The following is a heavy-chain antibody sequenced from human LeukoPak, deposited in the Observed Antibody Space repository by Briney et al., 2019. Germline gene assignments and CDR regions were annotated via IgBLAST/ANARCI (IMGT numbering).Heavy chain of an antibody. J-gene: IGHJ4*02. CDR1: GFTFSSYW. CDR2: IKQDGSEK. V-gene: IGHV3-7*01. Sequence: GGSLRLSCAASGFTFSSYWMSWARQTPGKGLEWVANIKQDGSEKYYVDSVKGRFTISRDNAKTSLYLQMISLRAEDTAVYYCARHLSGVTGYTYGRGIDYWGQGTLVTVSS. D-gene: IGHD5-18*01. CDR3: ARHLSGVTGYTYGRGIDY.